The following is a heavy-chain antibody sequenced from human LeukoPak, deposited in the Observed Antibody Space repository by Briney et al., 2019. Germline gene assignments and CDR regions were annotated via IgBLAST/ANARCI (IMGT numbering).Heavy chain of an antibody. CDR2: ISYDGSNK. D-gene: IGHD6-13*01. V-gene: IGHV3-30*18. CDR1: GFTFSSYG. Sequence: GGSLRLSCAASGFTFSSYGMHWVRQAPGKGLEWVAVISYDGSNKYYAGSVKGRFTISRDNSKNTLYLQMNSLRAEDTAVYYCAKDQQLVAFDIWGQGTMVTVSS. J-gene: IGHJ3*02. CDR3: AKDQQLVAFDI.